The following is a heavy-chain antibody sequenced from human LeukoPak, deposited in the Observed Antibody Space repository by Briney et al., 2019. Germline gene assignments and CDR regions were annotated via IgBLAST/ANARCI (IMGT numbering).Heavy chain of an antibody. J-gene: IGHJ6*03. Sequence: GGSLRLSCAASGFTFSTYSMNWVRQAPGKGLEWVSYIDTGTSTIYYADSVKGRFTISRDNAKNSLYLQMNSLRAEDTAVYYCARGPNYDFWSYYYMDVWGKGTTVTVSS. CDR1: GFTFSTYS. V-gene: IGHV3-48*04. CDR3: ARGPNYDFWSYYYMDV. CDR2: IDTGTSTI. D-gene: IGHD3-3*01.